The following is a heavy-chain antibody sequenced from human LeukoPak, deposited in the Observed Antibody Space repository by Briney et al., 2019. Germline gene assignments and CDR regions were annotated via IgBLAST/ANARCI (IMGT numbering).Heavy chain of an antibody. Sequence: PSETLSLTCTVSGGSISSSSYYWGWIRQPPGKGLEWIGSIYYSGSTYYNPSCKSRFTISVDTSKNQFSMKLSSVPAADTAVYYCARRPPTYYYGSALSPPSFDYWGQGTLVTVSS. D-gene: IGHD3-10*01. J-gene: IGHJ4*02. V-gene: IGHV4-39*01. CDR1: GGSISSSSYY. CDR2: IYYSGST. CDR3: ARRPPTYYYGSALSPPSFDY.